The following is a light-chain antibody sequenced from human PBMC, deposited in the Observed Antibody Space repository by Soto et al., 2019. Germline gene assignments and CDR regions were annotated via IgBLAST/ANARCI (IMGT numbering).Light chain of an antibody. J-gene: IGKJ4*01. CDR1: QGITKY. CDR3: QQSSNAPLT. V-gene: IGKV1-39*01. Sequence: TQMTQSPSSLSASVGDRVTITCRASQGITKYLNWYQQKPGKAPKLLVYAASSLQSGVPSRFSGSGYGTDLTLTISSLQPEDSATYFCQQSSNAPLTFGGGTKVEIK. CDR2: AAS.